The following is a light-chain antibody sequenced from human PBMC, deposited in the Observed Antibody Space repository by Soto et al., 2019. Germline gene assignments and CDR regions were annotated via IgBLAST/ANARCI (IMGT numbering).Light chain of an antibody. V-gene: IGLV2-14*01. CDR3: SSYTSSSTLI. Sequence: QSALTQPASVSGSPGQSITISCTGTTSDVGDYNYVSWYQQHPGKAPKLMIYEVTYRPSGVSNRFSGSKSGIMASLTISGLQAEDEADYYCSSYTSSSTLIFGGGTKLTVL. CDR1: TSDVGDYNY. CDR2: EVT. J-gene: IGLJ2*01.